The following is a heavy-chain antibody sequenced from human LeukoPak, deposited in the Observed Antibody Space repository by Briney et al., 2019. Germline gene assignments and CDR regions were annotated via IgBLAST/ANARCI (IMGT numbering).Heavy chain of an antibody. CDR3: ARETCTTCYTYSYNYYMDV. V-gene: IGHV3-48*03. CDR1: GFTFSSYE. J-gene: IGHJ6*03. CDR2: ISSSGSTI. Sequence: GGSLRLSCAASGFTFSSYEMNWVRQAPGKGLEWVSYISSSGSTIYYADSVKGRFTISRDNVKKSLYLQMNSLRAEDTAVYYCARETCTTCYTYSYNYYMDVWGKGTTVTVSS. D-gene: IGHD2-2*01.